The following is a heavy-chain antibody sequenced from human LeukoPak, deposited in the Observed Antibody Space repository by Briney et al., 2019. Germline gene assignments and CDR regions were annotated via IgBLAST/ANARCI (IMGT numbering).Heavy chain of an antibody. CDR3: ARYAQRAFDYSNSLQY. CDR1: GFIFSHYA. D-gene: IGHD4-11*01. Sequence: GGSLRLSCAASGFIFSHYALHWVRQAPGKGPEWVAVIWSDGTNRYYGDSMKGRFSISRDDSQKRVFLQMNNLRADDTAVYYCARYAQRAFDYSNSLQYWGQGALVTVSS. CDR2: IWSDGTNR. V-gene: IGHV3-33*01. J-gene: IGHJ4*02.